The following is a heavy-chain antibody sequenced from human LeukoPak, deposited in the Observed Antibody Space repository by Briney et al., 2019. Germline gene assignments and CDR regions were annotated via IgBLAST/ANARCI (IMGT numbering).Heavy chain of an antibody. Sequence: SETLSLTCTVSGDSISSNSYYWGWIRQPPGKGLEWIGSIYYTGNTYYKPALESRVTISGDTSKKQFSLKLTSVTAADTAVYYCARHGVSGTTYSPFDYWGQGTLVTVSS. D-gene: IGHD1-7*01. J-gene: IGHJ4*02. CDR3: ARHGVSGTTYSPFDY. CDR1: GDSISSNSYY. V-gene: IGHV4-39*01. CDR2: IYYTGNT.